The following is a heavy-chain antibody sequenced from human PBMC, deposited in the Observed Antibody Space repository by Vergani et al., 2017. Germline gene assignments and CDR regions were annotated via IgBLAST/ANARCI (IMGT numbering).Heavy chain of an antibody. D-gene: IGHD5-12*01. Sequence: EVQLVESGGGLVQPGGSLRLSCAASGFTFSGYWMSWVRQAPGKGLEWVANIKQDGSEKYYVDSVKGRFTISRDNAKISLYLQMNSLRAEDTAVYYCAKISGSSDYWGQGTLVTVSS. V-gene: IGHV3-7*03. CDR1: GFTFSGYW. J-gene: IGHJ4*02. CDR2: IKQDGSEK. CDR3: AKISGSSDY.